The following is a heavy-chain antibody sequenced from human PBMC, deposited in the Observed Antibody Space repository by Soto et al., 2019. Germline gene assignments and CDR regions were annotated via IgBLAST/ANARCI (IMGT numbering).Heavy chain of an antibody. CDR2: INAGNGNT. CDR3: ARDYCSGGSCYSKPPGY. Sequence: ASVKVSCKASGYTFTSYAMHWVRQAPGQRLEWMGWINAGNGNTKYSQKFQGRVTITRDTSASTAYMELSSLRSEDTAVYYCARDYCSGGSCYSKPPGYWGQGTLVTVSS. V-gene: IGHV1-3*01. CDR1: GYTFTSYA. J-gene: IGHJ4*02. D-gene: IGHD2-15*01.